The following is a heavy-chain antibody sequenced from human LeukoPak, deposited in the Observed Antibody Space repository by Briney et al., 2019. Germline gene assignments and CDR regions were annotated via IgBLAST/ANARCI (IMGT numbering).Heavy chain of an antibody. V-gene: IGHV3-30*02. CDR1: GFTFSSYA. J-gene: IGHJ6*03. CDR2: IRYDGSNK. CDR3: ARASRSRFNLNYEYYYYMDV. Sequence: GGSLRLSCAASGFTFSSYAMHWVRQAPGKGLEWVAFIRYDGSNKYYADSVKGRFTISRDNAKNSLYLHMNSLRAEDTAVYYCARASRSRFNLNYEYYYYMDVWGKGTTVIVSS. D-gene: IGHD1-7*01.